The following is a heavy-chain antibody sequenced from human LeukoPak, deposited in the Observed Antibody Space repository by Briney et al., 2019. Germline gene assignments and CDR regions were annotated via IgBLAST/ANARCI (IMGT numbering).Heavy chain of an antibody. D-gene: IGHD3-22*01. CDR1: GYTFTGYY. V-gene: IGHV1-2*02. Sequence: ASVKVSCKASGYTFTGYYMHWVRQAPGQGLEWMGWINPNSGGTNYAQKFQGRVTMTRDTSISTAYMELSRLRSNDTAVYCCAGGPDYYYDSSGYYYYYYYYMDVWGKGTTVTVSS. J-gene: IGHJ6*03. CDR2: INPNSGGT. CDR3: AGGPDYYYDSSGYYYYYYYYMDV.